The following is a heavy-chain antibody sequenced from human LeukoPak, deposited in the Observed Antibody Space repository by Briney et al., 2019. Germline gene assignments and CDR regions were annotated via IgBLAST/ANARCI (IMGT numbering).Heavy chain of an antibody. Sequence: GGSLRLSCAASGFTVSSNYMSWVRQAPGKGLECVSVVYSGGNTYYADSAKGRFTISRDNSKNTLYLQMNSLRAEDTALYYCARGTKDIAALNYYFDYWGQGTLVTVSS. CDR3: ARGTKDIAALNYYFDY. CDR2: VYSGGNT. V-gene: IGHV3-53*01. D-gene: IGHD6-13*01. J-gene: IGHJ4*02. CDR1: GFTVSSNY.